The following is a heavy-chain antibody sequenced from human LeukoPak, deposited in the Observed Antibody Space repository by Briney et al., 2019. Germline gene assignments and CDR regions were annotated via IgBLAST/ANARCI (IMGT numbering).Heavy chain of an antibody. CDR2: IKQDGSEK. V-gene: IGHV3-7*01. D-gene: IGHD4-23*01. CDR1: GFTFSSYW. CDR3: ASKGSDYGGNSRRYYYYYMDV. J-gene: IGHJ6*03. Sequence: GGSLRLSCAASGFTFSSYWMGWVRQAPGKGLEWVANIKQDGSEKYYVDSVKGRFTISRDNAKNSLYLQMNSLRAEDTAVYYCASKGSDYGGNSRRYYYYYMDVWGKGTTVTVSS.